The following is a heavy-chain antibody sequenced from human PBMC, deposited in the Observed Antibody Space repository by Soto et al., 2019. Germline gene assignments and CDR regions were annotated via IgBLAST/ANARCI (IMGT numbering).Heavy chain of an antibody. Sequence: SETLSLTCTVSGGSIGRGPYYWGWIRQTPGKGLEWLGSIYYSGNTHYNSSLRSRVTMSVDTSKNQFSLKLSSVTAADTAVYYCARGPIAARRLGYMDVWGKGTTVTVSS. J-gene: IGHJ6*03. CDR2: IYYSGNT. CDR1: GGSIGRGPYY. V-gene: IGHV4-39*07. D-gene: IGHD6-6*01. CDR3: ARGPIAARRLGYMDV.